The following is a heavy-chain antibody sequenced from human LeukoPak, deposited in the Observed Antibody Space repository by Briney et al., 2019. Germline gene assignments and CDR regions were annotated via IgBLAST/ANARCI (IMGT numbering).Heavy chain of an antibody. Sequence: SETLSLTCAVYGGSFSGYYWSWIRQPPGKGLEWIGEINHSGSTNYNPSLKSRVTISVDTSKNQFSLKLSSVTAADTAVYYCARDPAYDFWSGYSLPQVWGQGTLVTVSS. CDR1: GGSFSGYY. V-gene: IGHV4-34*09. CDR2: INHSGST. J-gene: IGHJ4*02. CDR3: ARDPAYDFWSGYSLPQV. D-gene: IGHD3-3*01.